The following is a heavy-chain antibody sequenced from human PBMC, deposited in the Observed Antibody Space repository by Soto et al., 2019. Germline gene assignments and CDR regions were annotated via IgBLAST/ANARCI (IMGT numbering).Heavy chain of an antibody. CDR3: AREGGIAVAGNWYFDL. J-gene: IGHJ2*01. CDR1: GFTFSSYG. Sequence: EVQLVESGGGLVKPGGSLRLSCAASGFTFSSYGMNWVRQAPGKGLEWVSSISSSSSYIYYADSVKGRFTISRDNAKNALYVQMSSLRAEETAVYYCAREGGIAVAGNWYFDLWGRGTLVTVSS. D-gene: IGHD6-19*01. V-gene: IGHV3-21*01. CDR2: ISSSSSYI.